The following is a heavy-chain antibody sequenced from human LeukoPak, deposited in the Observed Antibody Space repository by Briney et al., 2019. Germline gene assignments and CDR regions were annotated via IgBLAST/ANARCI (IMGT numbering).Heavy chain of an antibody. D-gene: IGHD3-16*01. Sequence: GGSLRLSCAASGFTFSSYSMNWVRQAPGKGLEWVSGITNSGGTTYHAESVRGRFTISRDNSKNTLYLQMNNLGAEDTAVYYCASRPPSETYYGVLDYWGQGTLVTVSS. V-gene: IGHV3-23*01. J-gene: IGHJ4*02. CDR3: ASRPPSETYYGVLDY. CDR2: ITNSGGTT. CDR1: GFTFSSYS.